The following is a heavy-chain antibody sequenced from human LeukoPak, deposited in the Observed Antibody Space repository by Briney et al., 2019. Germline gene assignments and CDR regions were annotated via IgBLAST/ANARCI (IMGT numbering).Heavy chain of an antibody. Sequence: GGSLRLSCAASGFTFSSYDMHWVRQATGKGLEWVSAIGTAGDTYYPGSVKGRFTISRENAKNSLYLQMNSLRAGDTAVYYCARIRKYSGYYSWYFDLWGRGTLVTVSS. J-gene: IGHJ2*01. CDR1: GFTFSSYD. CDR2: IGTAGDT. CDR3: ARIRKYSGYYSWYFDL. V-gene: IGHV3-13*01. D-gene: IGHD5-12*01.